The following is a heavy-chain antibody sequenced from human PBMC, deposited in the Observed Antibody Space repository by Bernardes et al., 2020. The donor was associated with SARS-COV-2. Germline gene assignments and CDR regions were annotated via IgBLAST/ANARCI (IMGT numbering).Heavy chain of an antibody. CDR1: GYTFTSYA. J-gene: IGHJ4*02. D-gene: IGHD2-21*02. CDR3: ARDIIIGVTTAGYYFDY. Sequence: ASVKVSCKASGYTFTSYAMHWVRQAPGQRLEWMGWINAGNGNTKYSQKFQGRVTITRDTSASTAYMELSSLRSEDTAVYYCARDIIIGVTTAGYYFDYWGQGNLV. V-gene: IGHV1-3*01. CDR2: INAGNGNT.